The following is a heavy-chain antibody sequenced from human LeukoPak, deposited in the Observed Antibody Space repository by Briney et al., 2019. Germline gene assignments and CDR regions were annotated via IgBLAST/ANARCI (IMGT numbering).Heavy chain of an antibody. D-gene: IGHD3-22*01. J-gene: IGHJ4*02. CDR3: ARDHYYDRSYYFDY. CDR1: GFTFSSYA. Sequence: PGGSLRLSCAASGFTFSSYAMHWVRQAPGKGLEWVAVISYDGSNKYYADSVKGRFTISRDNSKNTPYLQMNSLRAEDTAVYYCARDHYYDRSYYFDYWGQGTLVTVSS. CDR2: ISYDGSNK. V-gene: IGHV3-30-3*01.